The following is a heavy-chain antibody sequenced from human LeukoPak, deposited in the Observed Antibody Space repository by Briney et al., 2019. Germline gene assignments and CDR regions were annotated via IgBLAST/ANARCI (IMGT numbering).Heavy chain of an antibody. CDR1: GGSISSSSYY. CDR2: IYYSGST. J-gene: IGHJ6*03. D-gene: IGHD6-13*01. V-gene: IGHV4-39*07. CDR3: ARGMLSSSWYGYYYYCYYMDV. Sequence: SETLSLTCTVSGGSISSSSYYWGWIRQPPGKGLEWIGSIYYSGSTYYNPSLKSRVTISVDTSKNQFSLKLSSVTAADTAVYYCARGMLSSSWYGYYYYCYYMDVWGKGTTVTISS.